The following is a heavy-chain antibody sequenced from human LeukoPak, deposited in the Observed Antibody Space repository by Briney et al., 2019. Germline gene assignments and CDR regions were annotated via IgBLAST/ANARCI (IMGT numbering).Heavy chain of an antibody. CDR1: GYTFTTYA. Sequence: ASVKVSCKASGYTFTTYAMHWVRQAPGQRLEWMGWINAGNGNTKYSQKFQGRVTIARDTSASTAYMEVSSLRSEDTAVYYCARGGITIFGVVIIRDYYGMDVWGQGTTVTVSS. J-gene: IGHJ6*02. CDR3: ARGGITIFGVVIIRDYYGMDV. CDR2: INAGNGNT. D-gene: IGHD3-3*01. V-gene: IGHV1-3*01.